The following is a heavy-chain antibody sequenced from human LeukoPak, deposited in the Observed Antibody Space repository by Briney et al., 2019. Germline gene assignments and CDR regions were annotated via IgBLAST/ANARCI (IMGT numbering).Heavy chain of an antibody. CDR1: GGSISSYY. CDR3: AREGRPRRYSRSWYGYNWFDP. CDR2: IYYSGST. D-gene: IGHD6-13*01. Sequence: SETLSLTCTVSGGSISSYYWSWIRQPPGKGLEWIGYIYYSGSTNYNPSLQRRVTISVDTSKNQFSLKLSSVTAADTAVYYCAREGRPRRYSRSWYGYNWFDPWGQGTLVTVSS. V-gene: IGHV4-59*01. J-gene: IGHJ5*02.